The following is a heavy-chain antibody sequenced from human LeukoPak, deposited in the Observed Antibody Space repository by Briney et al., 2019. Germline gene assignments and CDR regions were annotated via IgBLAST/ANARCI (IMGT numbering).Heavy chain of an antibody. J-gene: IGHJ4*02. D-gene: IGHD1-1*01. V-gene: IGHV3-49*03. CDR3: TRDRGAYNLYDY. CDR2: IRSKAYGETA. Sequence: GGPLRLSCVVSGFNSEDHAMHWIRQAPGKGLEWVGFIRSKAYGETADYAASVKGRFTISRDDSKAIAYLQMNSLKTEDTAVYHCTRDRGAYNLYDYWGQGTLVTVSS. CDR1: GFNSEDHA.